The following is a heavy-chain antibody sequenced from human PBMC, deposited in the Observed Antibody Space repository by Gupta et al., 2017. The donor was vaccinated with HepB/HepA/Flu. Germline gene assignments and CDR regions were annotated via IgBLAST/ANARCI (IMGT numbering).Heavy chain of an antibody. J-gene: IGHJ4*02. Sequence: EVQLVQSAGTLVQPGGSLRFPCAVSGFTFSIYVMGWLRQAPGKGLEWVSRIGGSATGHTTNYAGSVKGRFTMSRDNSKNTLYLQMNSLRVEDTAIYYCTRDGVFDYWGQGTLVTVSS. D-gene: IGHD3-16*01. CDR1: GFTFSIYV. CDR2: IGGSATGHTT. V-gene: IGHV3-23*04. CDR3: TRDGVFDY.